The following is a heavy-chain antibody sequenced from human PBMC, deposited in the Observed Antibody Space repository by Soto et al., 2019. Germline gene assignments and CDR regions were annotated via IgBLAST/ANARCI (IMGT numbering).Heavy chain of an antibody. V-gene: IGHV4-30-4*01. J-gene: IGHJ4*02. D-gene: IGHD1-26*01. CDR2: VYYSGTT. Sequence: SETLSLTCTVSGGSIRNGDYYLGWIRQPPGKGLEWIGYVYYSGTTYSHPSLNSRVSISVDTSEKQFSLRLTSVTAADTALYYSVTVNLVGAAYYFDYWGPGTLVTVSS. CDR3: VTVNLVGAAYYFDY. CDR1: GGSIRNGDYY.